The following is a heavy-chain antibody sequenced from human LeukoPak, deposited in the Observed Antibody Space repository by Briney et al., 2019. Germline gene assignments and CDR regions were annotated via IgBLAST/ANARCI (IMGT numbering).Heavy chain of an antibody. CDR3: TRGGYDSSATPWDY. CDR1: GFTFSGSA. D-gene: IGHD3-22*01. Sequence: PGGSLRLSCAASGFTFSGSAMHWVRQASGKGLEWVGRIRSKANSYATAYAASVKGRFTISRDDSKNTAYLQMNSLKTEDTAVYYCTRGGYDSSATPWDYWGQGTLVTVSS. CDR2: IRSKANSYAT. J-gene: IGHJ4*02. V-gene: IGHV3-73*01.